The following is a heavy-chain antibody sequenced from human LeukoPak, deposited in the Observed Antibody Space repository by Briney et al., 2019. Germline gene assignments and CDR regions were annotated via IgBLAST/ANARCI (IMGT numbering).Heavy chain of an antibody. D-gene: IGHD4/OR15-4a*01. V-gene: IGHV6-1*01. J-gene: IGHJ4*02. CDR1: GDSVSSNSAA. Sequence: SQTLSLTCAISGDSVSSNSAAWNWIRQSPSRGLEWLGRTYYRSKWYNDYAASVKSRITMNPDTSKNQFSLQLNSVAPEDTAVYYCARAGADPLLGFDYWGQGTLVTVSS. CDR3: ARAGADPLLGFDY. CDR2: TYYRSKWYN.